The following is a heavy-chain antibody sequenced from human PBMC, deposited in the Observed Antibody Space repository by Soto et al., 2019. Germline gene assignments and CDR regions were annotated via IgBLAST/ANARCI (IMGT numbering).Heavy chain of an antibody. J-gene: IGHJ4*02. CDR2: FYHGGT. Sequence: SETLSLTCTVSGGSISSDYWGWIRQSPGKGLEWIGYFYHGGTNFNPSLRGPVTISVDTSKNQFSLNLSSVTAADTAVYYCARSYSSSLYFDFWGQGTPVTVSS. CDR1: GGSISSDY. CDR3: ARSYSSSLYFDF. D-gene: IGHD6-6*01. V-gene: IGHV4-59*01.